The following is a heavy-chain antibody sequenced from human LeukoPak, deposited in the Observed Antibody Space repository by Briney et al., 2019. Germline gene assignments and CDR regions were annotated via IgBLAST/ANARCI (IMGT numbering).Heavy chain of an antibody. CDR3: ARIAYYYDSSGYPLGY. CDR1: GFTFSDYY. D-gene: IGHD3-22*01. V-gene: IGHV3-11*04. CDR2: ISSSGSTI. Sequence: PGGSLRLSCAASGFTFSDYYMSWIRQAPGKGLEWVSYISSSGSTIYYADSVKGRFTISRDNAKNSLYLQMNSLRAEDTAVCYCARIAYYYDSSGYPLGYWGQGTLVTVSS. J-gene: IGHJ4*02.